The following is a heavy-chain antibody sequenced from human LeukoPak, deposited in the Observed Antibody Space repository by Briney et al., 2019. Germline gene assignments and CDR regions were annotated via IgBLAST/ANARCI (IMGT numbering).Heavy chain of an antibody. D-gene: IGHD5-18*01. V-gene: IGHV3-21*01. CDR3: ARLVWDTTMADGDIDS. J-gene: IGHJ4*02. Sequence: GGSLRLSCSASGFTFSSYSMNWVRQAPGKGLEWVSSISSASTYIYYADSVKGRFTISRDNAKNSLYLQMNSLRAEDTAMYYCARLVWDTTMADGDIDSWGQGTLLIVSS. CDR1: GFTFSSYS. CDR2: ISSASTYI.